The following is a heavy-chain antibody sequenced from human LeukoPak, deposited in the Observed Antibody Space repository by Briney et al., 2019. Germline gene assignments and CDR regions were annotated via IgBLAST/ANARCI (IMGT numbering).Heavy chain of an antibody. J-gene: IGHJ4*02. CDR3: AREDGYSSSWYSDY. CDR2: ISSSGSTI. V-gene: IGHV3-48*03. D-gene: IGHD6-13*01. Sequence: GGSLRLSCAASGFTFSSYEMNWVRQAPGKGLEWVSYISSSGSTIDYADSVKGRFTISRDNAKNSLYLQMNSLRAEDTAVYYCAREDGYSSSWYSDYWGQGTLVTVSS. CDR1: GFTFSSYE.